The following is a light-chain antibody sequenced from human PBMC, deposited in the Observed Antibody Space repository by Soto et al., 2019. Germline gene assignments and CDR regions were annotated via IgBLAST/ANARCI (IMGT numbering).Light chain of an antibody. V-gene: IGKV1-33*01. CDR2: DAI. CDR3: QRYDNVPLT. J-gene: IGKJ4*01. CDR1: QDISNY. Sequence: LQMTQSPSSLSASVGDRVTITCQASQDISNYLNWYQQKPGKAPKLLIYDAINLETGVPSRFSGSGSGTDFTVTISSLQPEDIATYYCQRYDNVPLTFGGGTRVEIK.